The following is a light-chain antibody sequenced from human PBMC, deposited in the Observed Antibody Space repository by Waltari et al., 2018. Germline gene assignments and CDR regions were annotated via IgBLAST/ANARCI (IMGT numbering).Light chain of an antibody. Sequence: DVVMTQSPLSLPVTLGQPASISCRSSQSLVHSEGDTYLNWFQQRPGQSPRSLICKVSYRGSGVPDRFSGSGSGTEFTLTISRVEAEDVGVYYCMQGTHWPPWTFGQGTKVEIK. CDR3: MQGTHWPPWT. V-gene: IGKV2-30*02. CDR2: KVS. CDR1: QSLVHSEGDTY. J-gene: IGKJ1*01.